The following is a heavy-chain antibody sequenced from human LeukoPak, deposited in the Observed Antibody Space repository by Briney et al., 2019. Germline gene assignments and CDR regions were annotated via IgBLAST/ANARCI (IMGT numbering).Heavy chain of an antibody. CDR2: INHSGST. J-gene: IGHJ4*02. CDR3: ARQLDY. Sequence: LRLSCEASGFTFSSYGMSWVRQPPGKGLEWIGEINHSGSTNYNPSLKSRVTISVDTSKNQFSLKLSSVTAADTAVYYCARQLDYWGQGTLVTVSS. CDR1: GFTFSSYG. V-gene: IGHV4-34*09.